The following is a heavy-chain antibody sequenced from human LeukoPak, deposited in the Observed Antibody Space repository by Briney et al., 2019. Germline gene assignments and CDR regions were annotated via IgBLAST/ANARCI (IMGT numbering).Heavy chain of an antibody. D-gene: IGHD2-2*01. CDR2: INHSGST. Sequence: SETLSLTCAVYGGSFSGYYWSWIRPPPGKGLEWIGEINHSGSTNYNPSLKSRVTISVDTSKNQFSLKLSSVTAADTAVYYCARGRKNIVVVPAAMWGYYYGMDVWGQGTTVTVSS. J-gene: IGHJ6*02. CDR3: ARGRKNIVVVPAAMWGYYYGMDV. V-gene: IGHV4-34*01. CDR1: GGSFSGYY.